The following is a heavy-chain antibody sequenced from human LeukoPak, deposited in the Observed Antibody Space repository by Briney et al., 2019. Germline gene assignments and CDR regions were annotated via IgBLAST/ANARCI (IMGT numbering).Heavy chain of an antibody. Sequence: PSETLSLTCTVSGGSIRSYFWSWIRQPPGKGLEWFGYIYDSGTTNYNPSLKSRVTISVDTSKNQFSLKLSSVTAADTAVYFCARVSWFPGTSYYYMDVWGKGTTVTVSS. CDR1: GGSIRSYF. D-gene: IGHD1-1*01. CDR3: ARVSWFPGTSYYYMDV. CDR2: IYDSGTT. J-gene: IGHJ6*03. V-gene: IGHV4-59*01.